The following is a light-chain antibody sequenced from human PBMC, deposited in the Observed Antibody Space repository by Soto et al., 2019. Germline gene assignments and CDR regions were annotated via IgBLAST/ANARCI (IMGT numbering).Light chain of an antibody. Sequence: EIGMSQSPVTLSVSTGERATLSCRASQSVRSNLAWYQQKPGQAPSLLIYGAFTRATGIPTRFSGTGSGTEFTLTISSLQSEDFALYYCQQYNDWPLTFDQGTKVDIK. V-gene: IGKV3-15*01. CDR1: QSVRSN. CDR2: GAF. CDR3: QQYNDWPLT. J-gene: IGKJ1*01.